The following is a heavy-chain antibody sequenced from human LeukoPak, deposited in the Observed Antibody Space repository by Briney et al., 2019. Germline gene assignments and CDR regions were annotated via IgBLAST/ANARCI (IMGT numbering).Heavy chain of an antibody. J-gene: IGHJ4*02. CDR3: AKELDTMFFDY. V-gene: IGHV3-43*01. CDR1: GFNFDRYT. D-gene: IGHD3-10*02. CDR2: AGWAGGTT. Sequence: GGSLRFSCATSGFNFDRYTIHWVRHAPGKGLEWVSLAGWAGGTTFYSDSVRGRFTISRDSGRKSVYLQMNSLTTDDTAFYFCAKELDTMFFDYWGQGALVTVSS.